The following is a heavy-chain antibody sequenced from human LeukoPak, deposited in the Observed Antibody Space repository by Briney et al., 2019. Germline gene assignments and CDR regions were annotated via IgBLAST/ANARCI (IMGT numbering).Heavy chain of an antibody. CDR3: ALVGATTSHY. V-gene: IGHV3-23*01. D-gene: IGHD1-26*01. CDR1: GFTFSSYA. Sequence: PGGSLRLSCAASGFTFSSYAMSSVRQAPGKGLEWVSAISGSGGSTYYADSVKGRFTISRDNSNITMYLQMNSLGAEDTAVYYCALVGATTSHYWGQGTLVTVSS. CDR2: ISGSGGST. J-gene: IGHJ4*02.